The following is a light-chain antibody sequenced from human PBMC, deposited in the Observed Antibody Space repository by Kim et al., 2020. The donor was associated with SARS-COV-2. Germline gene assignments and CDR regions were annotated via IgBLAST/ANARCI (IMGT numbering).Light chain of an antibody. CDR1: NIGSKS. CDR3: QVWDSSSDHPGVV. CDR2: YDS. J-gene: IGLJ2*01. V-gene: IGLV3-21*04. Sequence: GKTDRSTWGGNNIGSKSLCWYQQKPGQAPVLVIYYDSERPSGIPERFSGYNSGKTATLTIRRVEAGDEAEYYCQVWDSSSDHPGVVFGGGTQLTVL.